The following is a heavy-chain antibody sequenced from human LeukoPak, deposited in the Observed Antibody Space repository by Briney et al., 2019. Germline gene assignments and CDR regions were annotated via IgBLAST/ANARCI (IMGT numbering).Heavy chain of an antibody. CDR3: AGVGAAWSIDY. V-gene: IGHV3-21*01. CDR2: ISSSSSYI. CDR1: GFTFSSYS. D-gene: IGHD3-10*01. J-gene: IGHJ4*02. Sequence: GGSLRLSCVASGFTFSSYSMNWVRQAPGKGLEWVSFISSSSSYIYYADSVKGRFTISRDNAKNSLYLQMNSLRAEDTAVYYCAGVGAAWSIDYWGQGTLVTVSS.